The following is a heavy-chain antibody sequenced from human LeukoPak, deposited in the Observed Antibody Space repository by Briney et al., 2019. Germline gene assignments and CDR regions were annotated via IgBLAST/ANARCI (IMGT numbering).Heavy chain of an antibody. CDR3: ARLRVNWNYKPLYYMDV. Sequence: SETLSLTCAVYGGSFSGYYWSWIRQPPGKGLEWIGEINHSGSTNYNPSLKSRVTISVDTSKNQFSLKLSSVTAADTAVYYCARLRVNWNYKPLYYMDVWGKGTTVTVSS. V-gene: IGHV4-34*01. J-gene: IGHJ6*03. CDR1: GGSFSGYY. D-gene: IGHD1-7*01. CDR2: INHSGST.